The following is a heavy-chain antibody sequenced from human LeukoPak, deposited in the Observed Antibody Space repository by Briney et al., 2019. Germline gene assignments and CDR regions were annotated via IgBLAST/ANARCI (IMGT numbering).Heavy chain of an antibody. J-gene: IGHJ4*02. CDR1: GGSISSYY. V-gene: IGHV4-59*08. Sequence: SETLSLTCTVSGGSISSYYWSWIRQPPGKGLEWIGYIYYSGSTNYNPSLKSRVTISVDTSKNRFSLKLSSVTAADTAVYYCARHSLHRQWLDYYFDYWGQGTLVTVSS. D-gene: IGHD6-19*01. CDR3: ARHSLHRQWLDYYFDY. CDR2: IYYSGST.